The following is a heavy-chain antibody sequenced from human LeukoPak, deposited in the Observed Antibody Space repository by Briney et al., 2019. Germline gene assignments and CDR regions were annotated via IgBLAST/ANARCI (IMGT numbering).Heavy chain of an antibody. V-gene: IGHV3-15*05. CDR3: ARSEAVAWSFDL. CDR1: GFTFRNAW. D-gene: IGHD6-19*01. CDR2: IKSKTDGGTT. Sequence: GGALRLSCAASGFTFRNAWMSWVRQAPGKGLEWVGRIKSKTDGGTTDYAAPVKGRFTISKDDSKNTLYLQMNSLRAEDTAVYYCARSEAVAWSFDLWGRGTLVTVSS. J-gene: IGHJ2*01.